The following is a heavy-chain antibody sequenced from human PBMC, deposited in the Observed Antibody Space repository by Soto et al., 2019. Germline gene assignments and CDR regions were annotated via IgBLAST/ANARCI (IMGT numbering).Heavy chain of an antibody. V-gene: IGHV1-46*01. J-gene: IGHJ6*02. CDR3: ARDSRLVGETYYYYYGMDV. CDR2: INPSGGST. Sequence: ASVKVSCKASGYTFSSYYIHWVRQAPGQGLEWMGIINPSGGSTTYAQKFQGRVTMTRDTSTSAVYMELSSLTSEDTAVYCCARDSRLVGETYYYYYGMDVWGQGATVTVSS. CDR1: GYTFSSYY. D-gene: IGHD1-26*01.